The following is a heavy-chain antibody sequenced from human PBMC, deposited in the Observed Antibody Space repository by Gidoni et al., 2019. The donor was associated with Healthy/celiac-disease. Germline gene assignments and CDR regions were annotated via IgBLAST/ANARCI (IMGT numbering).Heavy chain of an antibody. J-gene: IGHJ2*01. CDR3: TSHPEQWLVERWYFDL. D-gene: IGHD6-19*01. V-gene: IGHV3-73*01. CDR2: ISSKANSYTT. Sequence: LEWVGRISSKANSYTTAYAASMKGRFTLSRDDSKNTAYLQMNSLKTEATAGYYCTSHPEQWLVERWYFDLWGRGTLVTVSS.